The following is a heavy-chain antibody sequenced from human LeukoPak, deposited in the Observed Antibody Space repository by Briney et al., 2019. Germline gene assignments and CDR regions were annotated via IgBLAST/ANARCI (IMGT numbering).Heavy chain of an antibody. CDR3: AKDRPTLEQWLVPDY. J-gene: IGHJ4*02. V-gene: IGHV3-30*18. D-gene: IGHD6-19*01. Sequence: GRSLRLSCAASGFTFSSYGMHWVRQAPGKGLEWVAVISYDGSNKYYADSVKGRFTISRDNSKNTLYLQMNSLRAEDTAVYYCAKDRPTLEQWLVPDYWGQGTVVTVAS. CDR1: GFTFSSYG. CDR2: ISYDGSNK.